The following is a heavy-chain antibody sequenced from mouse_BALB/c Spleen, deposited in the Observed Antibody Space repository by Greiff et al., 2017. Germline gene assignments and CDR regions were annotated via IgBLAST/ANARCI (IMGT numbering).Heavy chain of an antibody. D-gene: IGHD2-3*01. CDR3: ARLYDGYSFFAY. Sequence: VQVVESGAELARPGASVKMSCKASGYTFTSYTMHWVKQRPGQGLEWIGYINPSSGYTNYNQKFKDKATLTADKSSSTAYMQLSSLTSEDSAVYYCARLYDGYSFFAYWGQGTLVTVSA. V-gene: IGHV1-4*01. CDR1: GYTFTSYT. J-gene: IGHJ3*01. CDR2: INPSSGYT.